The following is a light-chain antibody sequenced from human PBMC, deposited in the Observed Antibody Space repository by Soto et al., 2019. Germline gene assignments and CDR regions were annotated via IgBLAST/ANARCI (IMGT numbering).Light chain of an antibody. V-gene: IGKV3-20*01. CDR2: GAS. J-gene: IGKJ4*01. Sequence: EIVLTQSPGTLSLSPGERATLSCRASQSVGRNFLAWYQQKAGQAPRLLIHGASSRATGIPDRFSGSGSGTDFSLTISRLEPEDCAVYYCQQYAGSPLTFGGGTKVE. CDR1: QSVGRNF. CDR3: QQYAGSPLT.